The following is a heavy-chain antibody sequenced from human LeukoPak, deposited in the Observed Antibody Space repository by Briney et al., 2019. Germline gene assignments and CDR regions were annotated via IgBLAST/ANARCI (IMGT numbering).Heavy chain of an antibody. Sequence: SETLSLTCAVSGYSVISAYYWGWIRQSPGKGLEWIGSIYHSGTTHYNPALKSRVTISVDTSKNQFSLKLSSVTAADTAVYYCAKEIGIRLGMDFWGKGPTVTVSS. CDR1: GYSVISAYY. J-gene: IGHJ6*04. D-gene: IGHD3-22*01. V-gene: IGHV4-38-2*02. CDR2: IYHSGTT. CDR3: AKEIGIRLGMDF.